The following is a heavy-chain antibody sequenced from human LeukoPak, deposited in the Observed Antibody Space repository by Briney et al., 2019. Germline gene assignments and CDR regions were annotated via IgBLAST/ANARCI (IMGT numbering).Heavy chain of an antibody. CDR1: GGTFSSYA. CDR3: ATEQFRITIFGVVKRGYGMDV. J-gene: IGHJ6*02. D-gene: IGHD3-3*01. V-gene: IGHV1-69*13. Sequence: GASVKVSCKASGGTFSSYAISWVRQAPGQGLEWMGGIIPIFGTANYAQKFQGRVTITADESTSTAYMELSSLRSEDTAVYYCATEQFRITIFGVVKRGYGMDVWGQGTTVTVSS. CDR2: IIPIFGTA.